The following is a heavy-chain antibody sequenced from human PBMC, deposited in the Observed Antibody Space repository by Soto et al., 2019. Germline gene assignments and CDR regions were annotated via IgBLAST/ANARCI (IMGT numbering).Heavy chain of an antibody. Sequence: EAQLVESGGTLIQPGGSLRLSCAASGFTVRSNFFTWVRQAPGKGLEWVSTLYYGGTMSYADSVKGRFTISRDDSKNTLYLQMNSLRAEDTAVYYCSKTRLYDNNDYHRDGFDVWGPGTAVTVS. V-gene: IGHV3-53*01. CDR3: SKTRLYDNNDYHRDGFDV. CDR2: LYYGGTM. J-gene: IGHJ3*01. D-gene: IGHD5-12*01. CDR1: GFTVRSNF.